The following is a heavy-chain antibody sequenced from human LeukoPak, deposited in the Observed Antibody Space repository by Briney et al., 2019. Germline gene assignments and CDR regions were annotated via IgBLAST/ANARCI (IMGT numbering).Heavy chain of an antibody. D-gene: IGHD4-23*01. CDR3: ARAISVGYFDY. CDR1: GFTFSSYS. J-gene: IGHJ4*02. CDR2: VSASSSYI. Sequence: GGSLRLSCAASGFTFSSYSMNWVRQAPGKGLEWASYVSASSSYIYYADSVKGRFTISRDNAKNSLYLQMNSLRAEDTAVYYCARAISVGYFDYWGQGTLVTVSS. V-gene: IGHV3-21*01.